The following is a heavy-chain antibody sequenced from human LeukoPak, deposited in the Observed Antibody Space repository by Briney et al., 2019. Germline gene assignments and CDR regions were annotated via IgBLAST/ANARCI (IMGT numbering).Heavy chain of an antibody. D-gene: IGHD6-13*01. CDR2: ISASGTNT. J-gene: IGHJ4*02. V-gene: IGHV3-23*01. Sequence: GGSLRLSCAASGFTFSNYAMSWVRQAPGKGLEWVSGISASGTNTYDADSVKGRFTISRDNSKNTLYLQMNSLRAQDTALYYCAKLPYSSSWDHFDYWGQGTLVIVSS. CDR1: GFTFSNYA. CDR3: AKLPYSSSWDHFDY.